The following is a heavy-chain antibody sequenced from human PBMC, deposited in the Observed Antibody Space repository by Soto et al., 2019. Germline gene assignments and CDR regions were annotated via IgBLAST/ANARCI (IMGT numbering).Heavy chain of an antibody. V-gene: IGHV3-23*01. Sequence: GGALRLSCVDSGITFGSSAMSWFRPAPGEGLEWVSTITDTGGDTKYADSVRGRFTMSRDNSKKTLYLQMNSLRVEDSALYYCARGSTDSYPGSRIFDFWGRGTLVTVSS. CDR1: GITFGSSA. CDR3: ARGSTDSYPGSRIFDF. CDR2: ITDTGGDT. D-gene: IGHD3-10*01. J-gene: IGHJ4*02.